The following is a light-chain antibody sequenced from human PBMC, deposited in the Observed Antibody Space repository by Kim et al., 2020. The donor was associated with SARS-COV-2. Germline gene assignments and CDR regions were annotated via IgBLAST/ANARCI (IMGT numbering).Light chain of an antibody. V-gene: IGLV2-14*04. Sequence: YNYVFWCQQPPGKAPKLLIFDVSKRPSGVSSRFSGSKSANTASLTISGLQAEDEADYYCSSYTISNAWVFGGGTKVTVL. J-gene: IGLJ3*02. CDR2: DVS. CDR3: SSYTISNAWV. CDR1: YNY.